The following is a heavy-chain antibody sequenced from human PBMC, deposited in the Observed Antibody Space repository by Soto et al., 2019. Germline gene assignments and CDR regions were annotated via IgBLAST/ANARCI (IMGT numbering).Heavy chain of an antibody. J-gene: IGHJ6*03. CDR1: GGSFSGYY. Sequence: SETLSLTCAVYGGSFSGYYWSGIRQPPGKGLEWIGEINHSGSTNYNPSLKSRVTISVDTSKNQFSLKLSSVTAADTAVYYCAKTSGGQRTAYYYYYMDVWGKGTTVTVSS. CDR2: INHSGST. V-gene: IGHV4-34*01. CDR3: AKTSGGQRTAYYYYYMDV. D-gene: IGHD2-15*01.